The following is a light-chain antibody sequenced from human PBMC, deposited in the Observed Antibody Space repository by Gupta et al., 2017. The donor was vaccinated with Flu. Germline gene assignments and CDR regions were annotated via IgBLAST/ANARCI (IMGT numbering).Light chain of an antibody. Sequence: GQTARITGSGDALPKPYAYWYQQKPGQAPVLVIYKDSERPSGIPERFSGSSSGTTVTLTIRGVQAEDEADYYCQTADSSGTYYVFGTGTKVTVL. CDR1: ALPKPY. J-gene: IGLJ1*01. CDR3: QTADSSGTYYV. CDR2: KDS. V-gene: IGLV3-25*03.